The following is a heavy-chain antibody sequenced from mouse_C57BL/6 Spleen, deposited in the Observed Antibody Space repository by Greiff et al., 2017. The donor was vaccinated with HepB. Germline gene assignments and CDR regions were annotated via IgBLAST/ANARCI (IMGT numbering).Heavy chain of an antibody. V-gene: IGHV1-82*01. D-gene: IGHD1-1*01. Sequence: QVQLQQTGPELVKPGASVKISCKASGYAFSSSWMNWVKQRPGKGLEWIGRIYPGDGDTNYNGKFKGKATLTADKSSSTAYMQLSSLTSEDSAVYFCLRYRDYWGQGTTLTVSS. J-gene: IGHJ2*01. CDR1: GYAFSSSW. CDR3: LRYRDY. CDR2: IYPGDGDT.